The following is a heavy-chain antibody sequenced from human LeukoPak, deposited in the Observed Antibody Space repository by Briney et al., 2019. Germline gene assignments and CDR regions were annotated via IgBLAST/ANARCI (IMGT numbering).Heavy chain of an antibody. CDR1: GFTFITYA. V-gene: IGHV3-64*01. D-gene: IGHD6-19*01. J-gene: IGHJ4*02. CDR3: VRGGGVVAGTYDY. CDR2: ISNNGADT. Sequence: QTGVSLRLSCAASGFTFITYAFHWVRQAPGKGLEYVSAISNNGADTYYANSVRGRFTISRDNSRNTLYLQMGSLRAEDMAVYYCVRGGGVVAGTYDYWGQGTLVTVSS.